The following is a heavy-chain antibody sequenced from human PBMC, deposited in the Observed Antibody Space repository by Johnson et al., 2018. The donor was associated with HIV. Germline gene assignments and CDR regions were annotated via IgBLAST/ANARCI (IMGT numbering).Heavy chain of an antibody. D-gene: IGHD1-26*01. V-gene: IGHV3-23*04. J-gene: IGHJ3*02. CDR3: AREWELLNYAFDI. CDR1: GFTFSSYA. Sequence: VQLVESGGGLVQPGGSLRLSCAASGFTFSSYAMSWVRQAPGKGLEWVSGISASGGSTYEADSVKGRFTISRDNSKNTLYLQMNSLRAEDTAVYYCAREWELLNYAFDIWGQGTMVTVSS. CDR2: ISASGGST.